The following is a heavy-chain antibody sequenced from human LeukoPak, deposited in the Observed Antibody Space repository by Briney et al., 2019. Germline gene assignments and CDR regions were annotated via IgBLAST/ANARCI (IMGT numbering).Heavy chain of an antibody. J-gene: IGHJ4*02. Sequence: GGSLRLSCAASGFTVSSNYMSWVRQAPGKGLEWVSVIYSGGSTYYADSVKGRFTISRDNSKNTLYLQMNSLRAEDTAVYYCARDRYSSSRLEDYWGQGTLVTVSS. D-gene: IGHD6-13*01. CDR2: IYSGGST. V-gene: IGHV3-66*02. CDR3: ARDRYSSSRLEDY. CDR1: GFTVSSNY.